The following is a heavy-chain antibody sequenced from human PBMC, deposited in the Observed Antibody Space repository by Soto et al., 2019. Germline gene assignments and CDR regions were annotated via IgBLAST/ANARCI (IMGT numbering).Heavy chain of an antibody. V-gene: IGHV4-34*01. J-gene: IGHJ4*02. Sequence: QVQLQQWGAGLVKPSETLSLSCAVYGQSFSGHSWAWIRQPPGKGLEWIGEINESGSTYYNPSLNSRVTISPDTSQHQYSLKLSSVSAPDTAAYFCARGSGIVALPGELEDVKYAYWGQGTLVNVSS. CDR3: ARGSGIVALPGELEDVKYAY. D-gene: IGHD1-1*01. CDR1: GQSFSGHS. CDR2: INESGST.